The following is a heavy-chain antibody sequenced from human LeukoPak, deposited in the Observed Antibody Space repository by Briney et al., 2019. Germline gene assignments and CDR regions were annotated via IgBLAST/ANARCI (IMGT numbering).Heavy chain of an antibody. D-gene: IGHD3-22*01. J-gene: IGHJ4*02. Sequence: PSETLSLTCTVSGGSISGYYWSWIRQPPGKGLEWIGHIHSTGSTDYNPSFKSRVTISVDTSKNQFSLKLFSVTAADTAVYYCGRLSFDSSGFRPDYWGQGTLVSVSS. CDR1: GGSISGYY. CDR3: GRLSFDSSGFRPDY. CDR2: IHSTGST. V-gene: IGHV4-59*08.